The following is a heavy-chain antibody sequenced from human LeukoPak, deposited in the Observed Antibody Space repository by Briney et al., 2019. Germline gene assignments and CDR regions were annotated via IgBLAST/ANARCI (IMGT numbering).Heavy chain of an antibody. Sequence: GGSLRLSCAASGFNFNTYGIHWVRQAPGKGLEWVTFISHDGTDKYYADSVKGRFTISRDNSKNTLYLQMNSLRAEDTAVYYCARGRSAWYEDYWGQGTLVTVSS. CDR1: GFNFNTYG. D-gene: IGHD6-19*01. V-gene: IGHV3-30-3*01. J-gene: IGHJ4*02. CDR2: ISHDGTDK. CDR3: ARGRSAWYEDY.